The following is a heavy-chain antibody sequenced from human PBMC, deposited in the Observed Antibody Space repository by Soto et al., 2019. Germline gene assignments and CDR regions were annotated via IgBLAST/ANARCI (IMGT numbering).Heavy chain of an antibody. CDR3: AKWTGRYCSGGRCYLDDPFDY. V-gene: IGHV3-23*01. J-gene: IGHJ4*02. D-gene: IGHD2-15*01. CDR2: ISGSAAST. CDR1: GFTFSNYA. Sequence: EVHLLESGGDLVQPGGSLRLSCAASGFTFSNYAMSWVRQAPGKGLDWVSGISGSAASTFYADSVKGRFTISRDNTKNTLCLQVNSLRAEDTAVYYCAKWTGRYCSGGRCYLDDPFDYWGQGTMVTVSS.